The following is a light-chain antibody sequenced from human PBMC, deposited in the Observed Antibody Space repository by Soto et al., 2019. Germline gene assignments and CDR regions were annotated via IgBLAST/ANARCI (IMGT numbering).Light chain of an antibody. CDR2: GNN. CDR1: SSNIGTPYD. V-gene: IGLV1-40*01. Sequence: QSVLTQPPSVSGAPGQRVTISCTGNSSNIGTPYDVHWYQQLPGTAPKLLIYGNNNRPSGVPDRFSGSKSGTSASLAITGLQAEDEADYYCQSYDSSLSGYVIFGGGTKLTVL. J-gene: IGLJ2*01. CDR3: QSYDSSLSGYVI.